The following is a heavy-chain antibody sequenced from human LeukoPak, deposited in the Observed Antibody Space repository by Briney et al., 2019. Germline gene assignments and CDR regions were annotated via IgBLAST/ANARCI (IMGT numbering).Heavy chain of an antibody. Sequence: SQTLSLTCAISGDSVSSNSAAWNWIRQSPSRGLEWLGRTYYRSKWYNDYAVSVKSRITINPDTSKNQFSLQLNSVTPEDTAVYYCARAYSGYGAPIYYYYYGMDVWGKGTTVTVSS. D-gene: IGHD5-12*01. J-gene: IGHJ6*04. CDR3: ARAYSGYGAPIYYYYYGMDV. CDR2: TYYRSKWYN. V-gene: IGHV6-1*01. CDR1: GDSVSSNSAA.